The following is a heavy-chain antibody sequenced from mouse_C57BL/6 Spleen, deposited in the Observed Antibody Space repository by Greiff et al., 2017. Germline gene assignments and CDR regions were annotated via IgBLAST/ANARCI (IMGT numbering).Heavy chain of an antibody. V-gene: IGHV1-7*01. D-gene: IGHD2-3*01. CDR2: INPSSGYT. J-gene: IGHJ3*01. Sequence: QVQLKQSGAELAKPGASVKLSCKASGYTFTSYWMHWVKQRPGQGLEWIGYINPSSGYTKYTQKFKDKATLTADKSSSTAYMQLSSLTYEDSAVYYCARTYDTTDWFAYWGQGTLVTVSA. CDR1: GYTFTSYW. CDR3: ARTYDTTDWFAY.